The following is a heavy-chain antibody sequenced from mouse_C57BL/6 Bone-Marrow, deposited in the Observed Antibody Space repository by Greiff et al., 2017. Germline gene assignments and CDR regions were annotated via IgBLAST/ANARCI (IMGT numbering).Heavy chain of an antibody. J-gene: IGHJ3*01. CDR2: IYPGGGYT. V-gene: IGHV1-63*01. CDR1: GYTFTNYW. CDR3: ARHYGSPFAY. D-gene: IGHD1-1*01. Sequence: VKLVESGAELVRPGTSVKMSCKASGYTFTNYWIGWAKQRPGHGLEWIGDIYPGGGYTNYNEKFKGKATLTADKSSSTAYMQFSSLTSEDSAIYYCARHYGSPFAYWGQGTLVTVSA.